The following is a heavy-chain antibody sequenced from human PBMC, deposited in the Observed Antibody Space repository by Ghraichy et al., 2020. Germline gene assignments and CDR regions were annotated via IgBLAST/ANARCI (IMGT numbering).Heavy chain of an antibody. CDR2: IKSKTDGGTT. D-gene: IGHD3-10*01. CDR3: TTDVNTMVRGGIDY. Sequence: GESLNISCAASGFTFSNAWMNWVRQAPGKGLEWVGRIKSKTDGGTTDYAAPVKGRFTISRDDSKNTLYLQMNSLKTEDTAVYYCTTDVNTMVRGGIDYWGQGTLVTVSS. V-gene: IGHV3-15*07. CDR1: GFTFSNAW. J-gene: IGHJ4*02.